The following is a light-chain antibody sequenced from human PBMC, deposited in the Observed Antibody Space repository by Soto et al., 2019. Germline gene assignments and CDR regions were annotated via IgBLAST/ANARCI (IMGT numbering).Light chain of an antibody. V-gene: IGKV3-15*01. CDR3: QQYKDWPHT. CDR2: GAS. Sequence: VMTQSPAAVSLSPGERATLSCRASQSVSSKLVWYQQKPGQAPRFLIYGASTRATGIPARFSGSGSGTEFTLTISSLQSEDFAVYYCQQYKDWPHTFGQGTKVDIK. CDR1: QSVSSK. J-gene: IGKJ1*01.